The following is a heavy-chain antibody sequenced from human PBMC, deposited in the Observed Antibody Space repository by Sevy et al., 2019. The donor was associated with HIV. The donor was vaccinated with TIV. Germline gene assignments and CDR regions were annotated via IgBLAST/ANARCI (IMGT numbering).Heavy chain of an antibody. CDR2: ISYDGSNK. Sequence: GGSLRLSCAASGFTFSSYAMHWVRQAPGKGLEWVAVISYDGSNKYYADSVKGRFTISRDNSKNTRYLQMNSLRAEDTAVYYCAREAASLLWFGDFFSGFDPWGQGTLVTVSS. D-gene: IGHD3-10*01. J-gene: IGHJ5*02. CDR3: AREAASLLWFGDFFSGFDP. CDR1: GFTFSSYA. V-gene: IGHV3-30*04.